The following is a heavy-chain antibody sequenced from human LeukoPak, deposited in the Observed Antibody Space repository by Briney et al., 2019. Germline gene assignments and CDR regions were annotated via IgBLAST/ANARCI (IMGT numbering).Heavy chain of an antibody. CDR2: ISSSSSYI. V-gene: IGHV3-21*01. CDR1: GFTFSSYA. J-gene: IGHJ4*02. CDR3: ARGYYYDSSGYYFFPDY. Sequence: GGSLRLSCAASGFTFSSYAMSWVRQAPGKGLEWVSSISSSSSYIYYADSVKSRFTISRDNAKNSLYLQMNSLRAEDTAVYYCARGYYYDSSGYYFFPDYWGQGTLVTVSS. D-gene: IGHD3-22*01.